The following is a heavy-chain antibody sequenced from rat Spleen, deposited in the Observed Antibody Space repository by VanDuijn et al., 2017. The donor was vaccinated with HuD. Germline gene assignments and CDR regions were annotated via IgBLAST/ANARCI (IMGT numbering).Heavy chain of an antibody. CDR1: GFSLRDYS. J-gene: IGHJ1*01. Sequence: EVQLKESGPGLVQPSQTLSLTCTVSGFSLRDYSIHWVRQPPGKGLEWMGIMWSGGSTAYNSVFKSRLSISRDTSKSQVFLEMNSLQSEDTAIYYCARDPDDKYYWYFDFWGPGTMVTVSS. CDR2: MWSGGST. D-gene: IGHD1-7*01. V-gene: IGHV2S63*01. CDR3: ARDPDDKYYWYFDF.